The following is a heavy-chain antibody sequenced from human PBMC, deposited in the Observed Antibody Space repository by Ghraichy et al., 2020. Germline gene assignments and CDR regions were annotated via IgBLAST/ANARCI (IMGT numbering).Heavy chain of an antibody. J-gene: IGHJ4*02. CDR2: IYYSGST. V-gene: IGHV4-59*01. Sequence: ESLNISCTVSGGSISSYYWSWIRQPPGKGLEWIGYIYYSGSTNYNPSLKSRVTISVDTSKNQFSLKLSSVTAADTAGYYCARGYSGYSYGYSVDSWGQGTLVTVSS. CDR3: ARGYSGYSYGYSVDS. CDR1: GGSISSYY. D-gene: IGHD5-18*01.